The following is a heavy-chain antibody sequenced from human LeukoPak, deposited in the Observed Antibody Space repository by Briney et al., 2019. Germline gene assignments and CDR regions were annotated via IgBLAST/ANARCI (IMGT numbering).Heavy chain of an antibody. V-gene: IGHV1-8*01. CDR3: ASSPYSSGWYRGPNWFDP. J-gene: IGHJ5*02. CDR2: MNPNSGNT. CDR1: GYTFTSYD. Sequence: GASVKVSCKASGYTFTSYDINWVRQATGQGLEWMGWMNPNSGNTGYAQRFQGRVTMTRNTSISTAYMELSSLRSEDTAVYYCASSPYSSGWYRGPNWFDPWGQGTLVTVSS. D-gene: IGHD6-19*01.